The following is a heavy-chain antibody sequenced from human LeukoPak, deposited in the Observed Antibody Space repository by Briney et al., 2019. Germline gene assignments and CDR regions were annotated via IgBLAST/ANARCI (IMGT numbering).Heavy chain of an antibody. CDR3: AKYGNSGWVIDN. Sequence: SETLSLTCTVSGGSIGSDFWTWIRQPPGKGLEYIGYIYYTGGTNYNPSLKSRVTISVDTSKNQFSLKLSSVTAADTAVYFCAKYGNSGWVIDNWGQGTLVTVSS. CDR1: GGSIGSDF. J-gene: IGHJ4*02. V-gene: IGHV4-59*08. D-gene: IGHD6-19*01. CDR2: IYYTGGT.